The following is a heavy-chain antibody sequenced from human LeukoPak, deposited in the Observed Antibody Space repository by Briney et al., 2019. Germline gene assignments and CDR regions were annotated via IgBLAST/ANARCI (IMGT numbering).Heavy chain of an antibody. V-gene: IGHV4-34*01. J-gene: IGHJ2*01. CDR3: SRGRRDGYTGPWYFDL. CDR2: INYSGST. CDR1: GGSFSGYY. D-gene: IGHD5-24*01. Sequence: KPSETLSLTCAVYGGSFSGYYWSWIRQPPGKGLEWIGEINYSGSTNYNPSLESRVTISVDTSKNQFSLKLSSVTAADTAVYYCSRGRRDGYTGPWYFDLWGRGTLVTVSS.